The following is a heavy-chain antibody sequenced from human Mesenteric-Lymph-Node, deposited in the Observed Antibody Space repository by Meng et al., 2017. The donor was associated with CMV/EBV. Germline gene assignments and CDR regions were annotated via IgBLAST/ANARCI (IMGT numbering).Heavy chain of an antibody. D-gene: IGHD3-10*01. J-gene: IGHJ4*02. Sequence: GESLKISCAVSGFSVTDTYMSWIRQAPGKGLEWVSYISSSGSTIYYADSVKGRFTISRDNAKNSLYLQMNSLRAEDTAVYYCARDLEPYYYGSGSYYHDYWGQGTLVTVSS. CDR2: ISSSGSTI. V-gene: IGHV3-11*01. CDR3: ARDLEPYYYGSGSYYHDY. CDR1: GFSVTDTY.